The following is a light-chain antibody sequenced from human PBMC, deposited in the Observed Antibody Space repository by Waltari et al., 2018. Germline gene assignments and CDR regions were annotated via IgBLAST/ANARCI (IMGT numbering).Light chain of an antibody. CDR1: SSDVGSYNR. Sequence: QSALTQPPSVSGSPGQSVTISCTGTSSDVGSYNRVSWYQQPPGTAPKLMIYEVTNRPSGVPDRLSGSKSGNTASLTISGLQADDEADYYCSSYTIRSTWVFGGGTRVTVL. CDR2: EVT. V-gene: IGLV2-18*02. J-gene: IGLJ2*01. CDR3: SSYTIRSTWV.